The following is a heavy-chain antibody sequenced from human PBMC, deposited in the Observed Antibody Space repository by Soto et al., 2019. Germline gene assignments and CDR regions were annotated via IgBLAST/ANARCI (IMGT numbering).Heavy chain of an antibody. CDR1: GGSTTSGGYS. CDR3: ARVPDY. V-gene: IGHV4-30-2*01. D-gene: IGHD2-2*01. CDR2: MYHSGST. J-gene: IGHJ4*02. Sequence: QLQLQESGSGLVKPSQTLSLTCAVSGGSTTSGGYSWGWIRQPPGKGLEWIGYMYHSGSTYYNPSLKTRVTISIDRSKNQSSLKLRYLTAADTAVYYCARVPDYWGQGILVTVSS.